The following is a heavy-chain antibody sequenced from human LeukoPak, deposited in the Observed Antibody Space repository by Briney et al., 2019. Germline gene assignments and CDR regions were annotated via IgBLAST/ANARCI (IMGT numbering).Heavy chain of an antibody. J-gene: IGHJ5*02. Sequence: SETLSLTCAVSGGSISSGGYSWSWIRQPPGKAMEFIAYIYYTGNTYFNPSLKSRVTISVDTSKNQFSLKLSSVTAADTAVYYCARVLAAAGNNWFDPWGQGTLVTVPS. V-gene: IGHV4-30-4*07. CDR1: GGSISSGGYS. D-gene: IGHD6-13*01. CDR2: IYYTGNT. CDR3: ARVLAAAGNNWFDP.